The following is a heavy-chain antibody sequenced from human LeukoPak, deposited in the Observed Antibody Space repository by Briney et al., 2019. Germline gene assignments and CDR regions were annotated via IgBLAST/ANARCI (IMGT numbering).Heavy chain of an antibody. J-gene: IGHJ4*02. CDR2: ISYDGSNK. CDR3: AKGRPSLTAILVH. V-gene: IGHV3-30*18. CDR1: GFTFSSYG. Sequence: GGSLRLSCAASGFTFSSYGMHWVRQAPGKGLEWVAVISYDGSNKYYTDSVKGRFTISRDNSKNTLYLQMNSLRAEDTAVYYCAKGRPSLTAILVHWGQGTLVTVSS. D-gene: IGHD2-21*02.